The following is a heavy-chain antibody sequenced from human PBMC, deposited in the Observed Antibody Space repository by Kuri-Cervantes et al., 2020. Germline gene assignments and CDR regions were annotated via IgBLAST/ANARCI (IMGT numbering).Heavy chain of an antibody. CDR2: INHSGST. D-gene: IGHD4-17*01. CDR1: GGSFSGYY. Sequence: SETLSLTCAVYGGSFSGYYWSWIRQPPGKGLEWIGEINHSGSTNYNPSLKSRVTISVDTSKNQFYLRLNSVTAADTAFYYCARAARQHTYGKDHLDYWGLGTLVTVSS. V-gene: IGHV4-34*01. CDR3: ARAARQHTYGKDHLDY. J-gene: IGHJ4*02.